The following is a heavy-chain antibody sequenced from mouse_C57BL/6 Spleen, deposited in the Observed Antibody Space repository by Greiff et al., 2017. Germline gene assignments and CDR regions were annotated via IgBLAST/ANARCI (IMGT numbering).Heavy chain of an antibody. CDR3: AGDGSPYAMDY. Sequence: QVQLKQPGAELVKPGASVKLSCKASGYTFTSYWMHWVKQRPGQGLEWIGMIHPNSGSTNYNEKFKSKATLTVDKSSSTAYMQLSSLTSEDSAVYYCAGDGSPYAMDYWGQGTSVTVSS. CDR2: IHPNSGST. D-gene: IGHD1-1*02. CDR1: GYTFTSYW. V-gene: IGHV1-64*01. J-gene: IGHJ4*01.